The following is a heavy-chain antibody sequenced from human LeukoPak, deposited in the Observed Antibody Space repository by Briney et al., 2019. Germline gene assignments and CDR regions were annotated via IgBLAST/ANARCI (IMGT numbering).Heavy chain of an antibody. V-gene: IGHV4-34*01. CDR1: GGSFSGYY. J-gene: IGHJ3*02. D-gene: IGHD6-13*01. Sequence: PSETLSLTCAAYGGSFSGYYWTWIRQSPGKGLEWIGEINHSGNTKYNPSLKSRATISIDTSKNQVSLKIRSVTAADRAVYYCARVHQQLALYSFDIWGQGTTVTVSS. CDR3: ARVHQQLALYSFDI. CDR2: INHSGNT.